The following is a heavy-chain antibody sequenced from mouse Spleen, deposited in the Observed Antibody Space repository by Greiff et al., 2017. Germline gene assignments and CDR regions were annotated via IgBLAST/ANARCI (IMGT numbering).Heavy chain of an antibody. CDR1: GYSITSGYY. CDR2: ISYDGSN. V-gene: IGHV3-6*01. Sequence: EVQLVESGPGLVKPSQSLSLTCSVTGYSITSGYYWNWIRQFPGNKLEWMGYISYDGSNNYNPSLKNRISITRDTSKNQFFLKLNSVTTEDTATYYCARENDYRYDDYWGQGTTLTVSS. J-gene: IGHJ2*01. CDR3: ARENDYRYDDY. D-gene: IGHD2-14*01.